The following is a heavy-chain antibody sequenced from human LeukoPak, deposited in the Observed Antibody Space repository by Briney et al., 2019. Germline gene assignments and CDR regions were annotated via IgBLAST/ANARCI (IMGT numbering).Heavy chain of an antibody. CDR2: IKQDGSEK. D-gene: IGHD3-9*01. Sequence: GGSLRLSCAASGFTFSSYWMSWVRQAPGKGLEWVANIKQDGSEKYYVDSVKGRFTISRDNAKNSLYLQMNSLRAEDTAVYYCARAILTGYYSPHFDYWGQGTLVTVSS. CDR1: GFTFSSYW. J-gene: IGHJ4*02. CDR3: ARAILTGYYSPHFDY. V-gene: IGHV3-7*01.